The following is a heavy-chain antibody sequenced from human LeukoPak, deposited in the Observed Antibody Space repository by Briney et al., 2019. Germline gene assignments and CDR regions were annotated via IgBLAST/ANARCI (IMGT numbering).Heavy chain of an antibody. CDR2: VSKSGGTM. Sequence: GGSLRLSCGASGFTFSSYEMNWFRQAPGKGLEWVSYVSKSGGTMKNADSVKGRFTVSRDNAKNSLYLQMNSLTAEDTAVYYCATAVIWGRGTMVTVSS. CDR1: GFTFSSYE. V-gene: IGHV3-48*03. CDR3: ATAVI. J-gene: IGHJ3*02.